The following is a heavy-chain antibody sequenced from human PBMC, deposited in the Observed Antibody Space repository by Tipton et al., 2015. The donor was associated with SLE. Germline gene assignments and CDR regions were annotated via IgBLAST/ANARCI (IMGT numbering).Heavy chain of an antibody. CDR2: VYYSGRT. D-gene: IGHD2-15*01. V-gene: IGHV4-59*12. Sequence: TLSLTCTVSGGPISTYYWSWIRQPPGKGLEWIGYVYYSGRTSYNSSLKSRVTISVDTSKNQFSLKLSSVTAADTAVYYCATSLGYCSGGSCYSSYYYYYGMDVWGQGTTVTVSS. CDR1: GGPISTYY. J-gene: IGHJ6*02. CDR3: ATSLGYCSGGSCYSSYYYYYGMDV.